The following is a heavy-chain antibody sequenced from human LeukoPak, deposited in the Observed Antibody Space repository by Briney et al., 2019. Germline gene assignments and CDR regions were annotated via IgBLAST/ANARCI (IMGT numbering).Heavy chain of an antibody. CDR2: INHSGST. CDR3: ARGRFLDAFDI. J-gene: IGHJ3*02. CDR1: GGSFSGYY. D-gene: IGHD3-3*01. V-gene: IGHV4-34*01. Sequence: SETLSLTCAVYGGSFSGYYWSWIRQPPGKGLEWIGEINHSGSTNYNPSLTSRVTISVDTSKNQFSLKLSSVTAADTAVYYCARGRFLDAFDIWGQGTMVTVSS.